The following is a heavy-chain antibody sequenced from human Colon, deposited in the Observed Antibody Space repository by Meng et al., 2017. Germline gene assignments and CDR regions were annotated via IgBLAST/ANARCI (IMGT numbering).Heavy chain of an antibody. CDR2: IHYSGSR. V-gene: IGHV4-61*01. J-gene: IGHJ4*02. Sequence: QLQASGPGLVRPSGTLSLTCNVSGGSVSSASYYWSWIRQPPGKGLEWIGLIHYSGSRNYNPSLKSRVTMSVDTSKNQVSLRLTSVTAADTAVYYCARFYGSGTFEVHDYWGQGTLVTVSS. CDR1: GGSVSSASYY. CDR3: ARFYGSGTFEVHDY. D-gene: IGHD3-10*01.